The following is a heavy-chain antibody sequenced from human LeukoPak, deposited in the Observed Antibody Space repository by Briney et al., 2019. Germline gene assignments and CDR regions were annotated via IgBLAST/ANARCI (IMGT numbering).Heavy chain of an antibody. V-gene: IGHV3-48*03. CDR3: ARDNYYDSSGYYDY. D-gene: IGHD3-22*01. CDR2: ISSSGSTI. J-gene: IGHJ4*02. CDR1: GFTFSSYE. Sequence: GGSLRLSCAASGFTFSSYEMNWVRQAPGKGLEWVTYISSSGSTIYYADSVKGRFTISRDNAKNSLYLQMNSLRAEDTAVYYCARDNYYDSSGYYDYWGQGTLVTVSS.